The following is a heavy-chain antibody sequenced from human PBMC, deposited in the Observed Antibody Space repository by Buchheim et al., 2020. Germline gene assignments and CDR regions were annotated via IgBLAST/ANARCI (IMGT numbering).Heavy chain of an antibody. CDR1: GGSFSGYY. D-gene: IGHD3-10*01. V-gene: IGHV4-34*01. CDR2: INHSGST. CDR3: ARERGLLLRRGPYTY. Sequence: QVQLQQWGAGLLKPSETLSLTCAVYGGSFSGYYWSWIRQPPGKGLEWIGEINHSGSTNYNPSLKSRVTISVDTSKNQFSLKLSSVTAADTAVYYCARERGLLLRRGPYTYGGQGTL. J-gene: IGHJ4*02.